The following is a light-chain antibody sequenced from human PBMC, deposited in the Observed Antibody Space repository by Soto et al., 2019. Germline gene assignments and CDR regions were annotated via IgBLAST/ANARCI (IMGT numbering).Light chain of an antibody. J-gene: IGKJ1*01. CDR2: GAS. CDR1: QSVSSIY. Sequence: EMVLTQSPGTLSLSPGERATLSCRASQSVSSIYLAWYQQKPGQAPRLLIYGASSRATGIPDRFSGSGSGTDFTLTISRLEPEDVAVYYWQQYGSSRWTFGQGNKVEI. V-gene: IGKV3-20*01. CDR3: QQYGSSRWT.